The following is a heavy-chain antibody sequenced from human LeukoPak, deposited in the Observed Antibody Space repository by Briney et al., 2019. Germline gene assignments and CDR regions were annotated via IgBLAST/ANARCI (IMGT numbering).Heavy chain of an antibody. V-gene: IGHV1-18*01. CDR3: GRDSVDGSGTYYNDSPDY. CDR1: GYTFSSYG. CDR2: IIAYNGKT. D-gene: IGHD3-10*01. Sequence: ASVKVSCKASGYTFSSYGISWVRQAPGQGLEWMGWIIAYNGKTDYAQNFRGRLIITTDTSTSTAYMELRSLRSDDTAVSYCGRDSVDGSGTYYNDSPDYWGQGTLVTVCS. J-gene: IGHJ4*02.